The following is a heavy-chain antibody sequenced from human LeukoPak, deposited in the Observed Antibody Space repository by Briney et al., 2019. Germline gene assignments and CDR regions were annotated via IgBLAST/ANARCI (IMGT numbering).Heavy chain of an antibody. D-gene: IGHD5-18*01. J-gene: IGHJ6*03. CDR3: ARVPEAALVPGHYYYMDV. CDR2: IIPIFGTA. CDR1: GYTFTSYA. Sequence: ASVKVSCKASGYTFTSYAISWVRQAPGQGLVWMGGIIPIFGTANYAQNFQGRVTITADKSTSTAYMELSSLRSEDTAVYYCARVPEAALVPGHYYYMDVWGKGTTVTVSS. V-gene: IGHV1-69*06.